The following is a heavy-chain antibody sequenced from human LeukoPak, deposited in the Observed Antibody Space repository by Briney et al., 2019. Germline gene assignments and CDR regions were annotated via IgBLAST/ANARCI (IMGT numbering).Heavy chain of an antibody. CDR1: GGSISSYY. D-gene: IGHD2-15*01. CDR2: IYYSGST. J-gene: IGHJ6*02. Sequence: SETLSLTCTVSGGSISSYYWSWIRQPPGKGLEWIGYIYYSGSTNYNPSLKSRVTISVDTSKNQFSLKLSSVTAADTAVYYCARDGYIVVVVAATNYYGMDVWGQGTTVTVSS. V-gene: IGHV4-59*12. CDR3: ARDGYIVVVVAATNYYGMDV.